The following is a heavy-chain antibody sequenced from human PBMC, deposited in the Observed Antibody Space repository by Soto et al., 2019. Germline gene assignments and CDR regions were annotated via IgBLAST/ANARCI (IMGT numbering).Heavy chain of an antibody. V-gene: IGHV1-2*02. CDR3: ARELVPAASHYYYYGMDV. J-gene: IGHJ6*02. CDR2: INPNSGGT. Sequence: SVKVSCKASGYTFTGYYMHWVRQAPGQGLEWMGWINPNSGGTNYAQKFQGRVTMTRDTSISTAYMELSRLRSDDTAVYYCARELVPAASHYYYYGMDVWGQGTTVTVSS. D-gene: IGHD2-2*01. CDR1: GYTFTGYY.